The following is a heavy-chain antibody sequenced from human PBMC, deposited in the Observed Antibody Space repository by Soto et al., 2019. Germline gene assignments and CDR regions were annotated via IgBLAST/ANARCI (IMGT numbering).Heavy chain of an antibody. D-gene: IGHD2-21*02. CDR1: GFTFSSYA. J-gene: IGHJ4*02. CDR2: ISYDGSNK. V-gene: IGHV3-30-3*01. Sequence: QVQLVASGGGVVQPGRSLRLSCAASGFTFSSYAMHWVRQAPGKGLEWVAVISYDGSNKYYADSVKGRFTISRDNSKNTLYLQMNSLRAEDTAVYYCARDNREGAQYCGGDCYSFHFDYWGQGTLVTVSS. CDR3: ARDNREGAQYCGGDCYSFHFDY.